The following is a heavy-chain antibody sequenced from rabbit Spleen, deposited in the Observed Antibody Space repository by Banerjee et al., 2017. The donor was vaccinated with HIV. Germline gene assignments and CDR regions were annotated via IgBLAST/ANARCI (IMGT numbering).Heavy chain of an antibody. CDR2: IDTSSGST. V-gene: IGHV1S45*01. CDR3: VRDGAGGSYFAL. D-gene: IGHD8-1*01. CDR1: GFSFSGSYY. J-gene: IGHJ6*01. Sequence: QEQLEESGGDLVKPEGSLTLTCTASGFSFSGSYYMCWVRQAPGKGLELIACIDTSSGSTAYATWAKGRFTISKTSSTTVTLQVTSLTAADTATYFCVRDGAGGSYFALWGPGTLVTVS.